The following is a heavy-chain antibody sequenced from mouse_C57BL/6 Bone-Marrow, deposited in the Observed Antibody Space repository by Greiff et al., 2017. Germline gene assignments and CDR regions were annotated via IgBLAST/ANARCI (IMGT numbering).Heavy chain of an antibody. CDR3: ARRRGYYYGSTWYFDV. V-gene: IGHV1-81*01. CDR1: GYTFTSYG. J-gene: IGHJ1*03. CDR2: LSPRSGTT. D-gene: IGHD1-1*01. Sequence: QVQLQQSGAELARPGASVTLSCKASGYTFTSYGISWVQQRTGKGLEWIGELSPRSGTTSYNEKFKGKATLTADKSSSTAYMELLILTSEDSAVYFCARRRGYYYGSTWYFDVWGTGTTGTVSS.